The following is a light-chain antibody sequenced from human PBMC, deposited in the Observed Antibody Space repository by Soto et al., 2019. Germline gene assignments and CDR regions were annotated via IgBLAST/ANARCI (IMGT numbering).Light chain of an antibody. CDR1: QSISSY. J-gene: IGKJ5*01. Sequence: DLQMTQSPSSLSAAVGDRVTITCRASQSISSYLNWYQQKPGKAPKLLIYAASSLQSGVPSRVSGSGSGTDFTSPISSLQPEDFETYYCQQSYSTPITFGQGTRLES. V-gene: IGKV1-39*01. CDR2: AAS. CDR3: QQSYSTPIT.